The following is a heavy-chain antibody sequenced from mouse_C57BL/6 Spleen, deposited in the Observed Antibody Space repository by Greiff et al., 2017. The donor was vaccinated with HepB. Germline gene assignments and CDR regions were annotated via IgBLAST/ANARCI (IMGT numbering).Heavy chain of an antibody. D-gene: IGHD1-1*01. CDR2: IYPGDGDT. CDR1: GYAFSSSW. Sequence: VKLMESGPELVKPGASVKISCKASGYAFSSSWMNWVKQRPGKGLEWIGRIYPGDGDTNYNGKFKGKATLTADKSSSTAYMQLSSLTSEDSAVYFCAREDYGSRFDYWGQGTTLTVSS. V-gene: IGHV1-82*01. J-gene: IGHJ2*01. CDR3: AREDYGSRFDY.